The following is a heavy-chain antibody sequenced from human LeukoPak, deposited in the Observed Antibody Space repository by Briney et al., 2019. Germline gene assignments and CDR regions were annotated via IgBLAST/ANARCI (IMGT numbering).Heavy chain of an antibody. V-gene: IGHV3-7*01. CDR1: GFTFSDYW. Sequence: PGGSLRLSCAASGFTFSDYWLSWVRQAPGKGLEWVANIKQDGTEKNYVDSVKGRFTISRDNARNSLYLQMNSLRAEDTAVYYCARGPYALFWGQGTPVSVSS. CDR2: IKQDGTEK. CDR3: ARGPYALF. J-gene: IGHJ4*02. D-gene: IGHD2-2*01.